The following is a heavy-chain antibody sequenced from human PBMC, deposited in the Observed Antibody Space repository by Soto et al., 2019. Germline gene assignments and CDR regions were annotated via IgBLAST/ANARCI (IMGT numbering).Heavy chain of an antibody. J-gene: IGHJ6*02. CDR2: ISSRSSTT. Sequence: QAGGSLRLSCAASGFTFSSYSMTWVRQAPGKGLEWVAYISSRSSTTYYTDSVKGRFTISRDNAMASLYLHMDSLRDDETAVYYCARVRGDSGWHPTYMHFWDQGTT. D-gene: IGHD6-19*01. CDR3: ARVRGDSGWHPTYMHF. V-gene: IGHV3-48*02. CDR1: GFTFSSYS.